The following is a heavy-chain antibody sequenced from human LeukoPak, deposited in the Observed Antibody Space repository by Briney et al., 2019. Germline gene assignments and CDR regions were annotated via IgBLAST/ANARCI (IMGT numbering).Heavy chain of an antibody. CDR3: ARPYSSAWYGAFHI. CDR2: FYYSGSI. V-gene: IGHV4-59*08. CDR1: DGSIISYY. J-gene: IGHJ3*02. Sequence: SETLSLTCTVSDGSIISYYWSWIRQPPGKGLEWIGYFYYSGSIKYNPSLKSRVTISLDTSKNQFSLKLSSVTAADTAVYYCARPYSSAWYGAFHIWGQGTKVTVSS. D-gene: IGHD6-19*01.